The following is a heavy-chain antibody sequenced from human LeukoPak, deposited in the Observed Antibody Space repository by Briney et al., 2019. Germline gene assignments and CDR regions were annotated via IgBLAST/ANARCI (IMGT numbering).Heavy chain of an antibody. D-gene: IGHD5-12*01. CDR2: ISEDGSNK. J-gene: IGHJ4*02. CDR3: AKERTGIVATAGDY. CDR1: GFSFSAYG. Sequence: GGSLRLSCAASGFSFSAYGMHWVRQAPGKGPEWVAVISEDGSNKYYADSVKGRFTISRDNSKNTLYLQMNSLRAEDTAVYYCAKERTGIVATAGDYWGQGTLVTVSS. V-gene: IGHV3-30*18.